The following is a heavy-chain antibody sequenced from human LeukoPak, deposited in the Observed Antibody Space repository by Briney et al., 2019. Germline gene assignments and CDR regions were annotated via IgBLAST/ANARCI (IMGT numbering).Heavy chain of an antibody. Sequence: GASVKVSCKASGYTFTSYGISWARQAPGQGLEWMGWISAYNGNTKYAQKLQGRVTMTTDTSTSTAYMELRSLRSDDTAMYYCARDVLRYFDWLSLPYMDVWGKGTTVTVSS. V-gene: IGHV1-18*01. CDR2: ISAYNGNT. CDR1: GYTFTSYG. J-gene: IGHJ6*03. CDR3: ARDVLRYFDWLSLPYMDV. D-gene: IGHD3-9*01.